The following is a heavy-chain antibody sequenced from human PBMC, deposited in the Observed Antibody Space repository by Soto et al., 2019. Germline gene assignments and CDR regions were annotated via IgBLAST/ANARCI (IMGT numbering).Heavy chain of an antibody. CDR2: IIPIFGTA. CDR1: GGTFSSYA. D-gene: IGHD3-10*01. CDR3: AGFLVRGVLGYFDY. V-gene: IGHV1-69*13. J-gene: IGHJ4*02. Sequence: SVKVSCKASGGTFSSYAISWVRHAPGQGLEWMGGIIPIFGTANYAQKFQGRVTITADESTSTAYMELSSLRSEDTAVYYCAGFLVRGVLGYFDYWGQGTLVTVSS.